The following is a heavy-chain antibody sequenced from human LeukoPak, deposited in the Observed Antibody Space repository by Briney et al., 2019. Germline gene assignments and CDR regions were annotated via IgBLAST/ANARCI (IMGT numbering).Heavy chain of an antibody. D-gene: IGHD2-21*01. CDR3: AKLRTIHYFDY. Sequence: GGSLRLSCAASGFTPSSYAMSWVRQAPGKGLEWVSTISASGGSTYYADSAKGRFTISRDNSQNTLYLQMNSLRAEDTAVYYCAKLRTIHYFDYWGQGTLVTVSS. V-gene: IGHV3-23*01. J-gene: IGHJ4*02. CDR2: ISASGGST. CDR1: GFTPSSYA.